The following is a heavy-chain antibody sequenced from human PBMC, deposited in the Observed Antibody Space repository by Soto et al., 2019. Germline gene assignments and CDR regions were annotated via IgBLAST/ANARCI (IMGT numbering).Heavy chain of an antibody. CDR3: ARGQLRFLEWLSNWFDR. CDR1: VRSCRGSD. Sequence: PSERRSLRCAVWVRSCRGSDWRGMRHPRGKGLEWIGEINHSGSTNYNPSLKSRVTISVDTSKNQFSLKPSSVTAADTAVYYCARGQLRFLEWLSNWFDRWGQGTLVTVSS. V-gene: IGHV4-34*01. D-gene: IGHD3-3*01. CDR2: INHSGST. J-gene: IGHJ5*02.